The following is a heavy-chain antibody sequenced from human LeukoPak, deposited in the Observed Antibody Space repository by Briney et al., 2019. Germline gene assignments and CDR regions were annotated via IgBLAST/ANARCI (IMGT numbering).Heavy chain of an antibody. CDR1: GFTFSDYA. D-gene: IGHD2-2*01. Sequence: GGSLRLSCAASGFTFSDYAMHWVRQAPGKGLEWVAVIGYDGSNKYDADSVKGRFTISRDNSKNMMYLQMNSLRAEDTAVYYCAREEAPALYCSSTSCQRWNYYYGMDVWGQGTTVTVSS. CDR2: IGYDGSNK. J-gene: IGHJ6*02. CDR3: AREEAPALYCSSTSCQRWNYYYGMDV. V-gene: IGHV3-33*01.